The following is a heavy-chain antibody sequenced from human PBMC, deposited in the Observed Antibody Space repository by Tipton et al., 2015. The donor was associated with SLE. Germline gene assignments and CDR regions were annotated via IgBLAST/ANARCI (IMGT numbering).Heavy chain of an antibody. Sequence: SLRLSCAASGFDFVNSAMSWVRQAPGEGPEWVALIRSRDYDATTQYAASVRGRFVISRDDSKRFVYLEMNGLKAEDSAMYYCARGMLTWRGAIIGVDVWGQGTSVNVSS. V-gene: IGHV3-49*04. CDR3: ARGMLTWRGAIIGVDV. J-gene: IGHJ6*02. D-gene: IGHD2-8*01. CDR1: GFDFVNSA. CDR2: IRSRDYDATT.